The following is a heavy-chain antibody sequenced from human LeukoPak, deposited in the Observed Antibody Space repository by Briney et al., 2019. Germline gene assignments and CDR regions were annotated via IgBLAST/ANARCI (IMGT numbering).Heavy chain of an antibody. D-gene: IGHD6-6*01. CDR1: GFTFSSSA. CDR3: ARDSSHYLGSSDY. CDR2: ISNNGGYT. Sequence: PGGSLRLSCAASGFTFSSSAMSWVRQAPGKGLEWVSAISNNGGYTYYADAMKGRFTISRDNAKNTLNLQMNSLRAEDTAIYYCARDSSHYLGSSDYWGQGTLVTVSS. V-gene: IGHV3-23*01. J-gene: IGHJ4*02.